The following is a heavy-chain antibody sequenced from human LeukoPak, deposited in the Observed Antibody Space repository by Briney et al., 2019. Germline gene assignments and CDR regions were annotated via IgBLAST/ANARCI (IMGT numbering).Heavy chain of an antibody. V-gene: IGHV3-11*01. J-gene: IGHJ4*02. CDR3: RWYSGYDLGLFDY. CDR2: ISSSGSTI. Sequence: PEGSLRLSCVASGFTFNDYYMSWIRQAPGKGLEWVSYISSSGSTIYYADSVKGRFTISRDNAKNSLYLQMNSLRAEDTAVYYCRWYSGYDLGLFDYWGQGTLATVSS. CDR1: GFTFNDYY. D-gene: IGHD5-12*01.